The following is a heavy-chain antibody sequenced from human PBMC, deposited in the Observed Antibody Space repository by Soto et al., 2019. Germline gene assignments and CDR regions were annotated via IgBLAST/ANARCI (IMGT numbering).Heavy chain of an antibody. CDR3: AKDFNLVVDARHYGGNSSL. CDR2: ISYDGSNK. CDR1: GFTFSSYG. J-gene: IGHJ4*02. D-gene: IGHD4-17*01. Sequence: GGSLRLSCAASGFTFSSYGMHWVRQAPGKGLEWVAVISYDGSNKYYADSVKGRFTISRDNSKNTLYLQMNSLRAEDTAVYYCAKDFNLVVDARHYGGNSSLWGQGTLVTVSS. V-gene: IGHV3-30*18.